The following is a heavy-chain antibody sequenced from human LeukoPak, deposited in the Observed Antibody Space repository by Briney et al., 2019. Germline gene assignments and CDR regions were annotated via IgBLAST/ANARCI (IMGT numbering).Heavy chain of an antibody. J-gene: IGHJ5*02. CDR3: VTLHDFWSGYFNFDP. D-gene: IGHD3-3*01. CDR2: ISVTGADR. Sequence: PGGSLRLSCEASGITFSGYGMSWVRQAPGKGLEWVAAISVTGADRYYADSLKGRFTISRDNSKNTLYLQMNTLSAEDTAVYYCVTLHDFWSGYFNFDPWGQGTLVTVSS. CDR1: GITFSGYG. V-gene: IGHV3-23*01.